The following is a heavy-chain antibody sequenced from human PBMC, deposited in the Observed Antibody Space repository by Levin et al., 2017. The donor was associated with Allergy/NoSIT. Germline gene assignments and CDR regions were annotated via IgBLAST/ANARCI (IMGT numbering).Heavy chain of an antibody. J-gene: IGHJ5*02. CDR1: GGSVSSGSYY. CDR3: ARNVDGGNAYNWFDP. D-gene: IGHD4-23*01. CDR2: IYYSGST. V-gene: IGHV4-61*01. Sequence: SQTLSLTCTVSGGSVSSGSYYWSWIRQPPGKGLEWIGYIYYSGSTNYNPSLKSRVTISVDTSKNQFSLKLSSVTAADTAVYYCARNVDGGNAYNWFDPWGQGSLVTVSS.